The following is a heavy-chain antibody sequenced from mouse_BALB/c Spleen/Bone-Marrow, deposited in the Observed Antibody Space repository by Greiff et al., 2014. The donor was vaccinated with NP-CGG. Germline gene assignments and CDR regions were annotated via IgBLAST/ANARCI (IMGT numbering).Heavy chain of an antibody. CDR3: TREREGDGYYDFDY. CDR2: IWAGGAT. Sequence: VMLVESGPGLVAPSQSLTITCTVSGFSLVSYGIHWVRQPPGKGLEWLGVIWAGGATNYNSALMSRLSISKDNSKSQVFLKMNSLQIDDTAMFYCTREREGDGYYDFDYWGQGTIFTVSS. V-gene: IGHV2-9*02. D-gene: IGHD2-3*01. J-gene: IGHJ2*01. CDR1: GFSLVSYG.